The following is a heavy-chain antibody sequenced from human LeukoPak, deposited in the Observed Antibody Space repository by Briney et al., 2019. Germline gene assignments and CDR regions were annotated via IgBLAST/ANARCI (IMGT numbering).Heavy chain of an antibody. CDR1: GYTFTGYY. D-gene: IGHD3-10*01. Sequence: GASVKVSCKASGYTFTGYYMHWVRQAPGQGLEWMGRINPNSGGTNYAQKFQGRVTKTRDTSISTAYMELSRLISDDTAVYYCAGGWCGELYGYYYYYMDVWGKGTTVTVSS. CDR2: INPNSGGT. V-gene: IGHV1-2*06. CDR3: AGGWCGELYGYYYYYMDV. J-gene: IGHJ6*03.